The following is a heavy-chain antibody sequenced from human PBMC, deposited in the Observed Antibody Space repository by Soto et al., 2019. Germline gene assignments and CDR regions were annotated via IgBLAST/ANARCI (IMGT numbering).Heavy chain of an antibody. J-gene: IGHJ5*02. Sequence: SETLSLTCAVYGGSVNGYYWNWIRQPPGKGREWIGEINHTGGTHCNPSLKSRVTMSVDTSKNQFSLRLSSVTAADTAIYYCATRITVFGLLIPPFDPWGQGTQVTVS. V-gene: IGHV4-34*01. CDR2: INHTGGT. CDR1: GGSVNGYY. CDR3: ATRITVFGLLIPPFDP. D-gene: IGHD3-3*01.